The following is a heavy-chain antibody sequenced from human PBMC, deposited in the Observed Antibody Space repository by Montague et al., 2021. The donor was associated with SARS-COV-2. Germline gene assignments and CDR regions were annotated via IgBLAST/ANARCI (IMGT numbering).Heavy chain of an antibody. CDR2: VYYNGDT. J-gene: IGHJ3*01. CDR3: ARGWAFDA. D-gene: IGHD6-19*01. Sequence: SETLSLTCTVSGGSIAGYYWNWIRQSPGKRPEWIGYVYYNGDTKYNPSLQSRVTISIDTSENQFSLRLNSVTAADTAVYFCARGWAFDAWGQGRSATVSS. V-gene: IGHV4-59*08. CDR1: GGSIAGYY.